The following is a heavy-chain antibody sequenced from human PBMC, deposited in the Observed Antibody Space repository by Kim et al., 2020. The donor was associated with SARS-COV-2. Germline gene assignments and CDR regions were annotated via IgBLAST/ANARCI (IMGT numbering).Heavy chain of an antibody. CDR2: ISGSTTYM. V-gene: IGHV3-21*01. D-gene: IGHD4-17*01. J-gene: IGHJ5*02. CDR3: VREGSYYGDYA. Sequence: GGSLRLSCATSGFTFSRHTMTWVRQAPAKGLEWVSAISGSTTYMYYADSVRGRFTVSRDNGKNSLDLQMNSLRAEDTAVYYCVREGSYYGDYAWGQGTLVTVSS. CDR1: GFTFSRHT.